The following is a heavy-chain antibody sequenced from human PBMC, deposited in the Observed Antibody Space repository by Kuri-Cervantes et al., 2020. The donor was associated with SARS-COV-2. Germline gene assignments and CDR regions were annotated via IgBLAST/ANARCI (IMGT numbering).Heavy chain of an antibody. D-gene: IGHD3-3*01. J-gene: IGHJ4*02. CDR3: ASSDFWSGHYYFDY. CDR2: INHSGST. Sequence: GSLRLSCAVYGGSFSGYYWSWIRQPPGKGLEWIGEINHSGSTSYNPSLKSRVTISVDTSKNQFSLKLSSVTAADTAVYYCASSDFWSGHYYFDYWGQGNLVTVSS. V-gene: IGHV4-34*01. CDR1: GGSFSGYY.